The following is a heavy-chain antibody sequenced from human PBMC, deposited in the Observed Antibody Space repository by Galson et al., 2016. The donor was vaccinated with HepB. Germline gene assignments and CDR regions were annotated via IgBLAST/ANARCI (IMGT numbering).Heavy chain of an antibody. CDR2: IXXXGXX. CDR1: GGSISGYY. CDR3: ARRWYNWNYFLAFDI. J-gene: IGHJ3*02. Sequence: SLTCTISGGSISGYYWSWIRQPPGKGLEXXXDIXXXGXXXYNPXPKSYXXISMKTSXGQFSLKLXSVTXXDTAVYYCARRWYNWNYFLAFDIWGQGTMVTVSS. V-gene: IGHV4-59*01. D-gene: IGHD1-7*01.